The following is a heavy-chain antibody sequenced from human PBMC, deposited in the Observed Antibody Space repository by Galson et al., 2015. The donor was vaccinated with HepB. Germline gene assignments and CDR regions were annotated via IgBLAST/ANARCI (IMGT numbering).Heavy chain of an antibody. CDR3: ARGAVVVAVGATENNWFDP. CDR1: GYTFSSYS. V-gene: IGHV1-18*01. CDR2: LSPYNRYT. D-gene: IGHD2-15*01. J-gene: IGHJ5*02. Sequence: SVKVSCRASGYTFSSYSITWVRQAPGQGLEWVGWLSPYNRYTNYAQNFQGRVTMTTDTSTNPAYMELRSLRSDDTAIYYCARGAVVVAVGATENNWFDPWGRGTLVTVSS.